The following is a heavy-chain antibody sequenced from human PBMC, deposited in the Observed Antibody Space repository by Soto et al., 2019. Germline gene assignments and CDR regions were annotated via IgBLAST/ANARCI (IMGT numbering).Heavy chain of an antibody. CDR3: AADATAWQQMVPSDY. V-gene: IGHV1-58*01. J-gene: IGHJ4*02. CDR1: GFTFTSSA. CDR2: IAVGSGYT. D-gene: IGHD2-8*01. Sequence: SVKVSCKASGFTFTSSAFQWVRQARGQRLEWIGWIAVGSGYTNYAQRFQDRVTLTRDMSTATTYMELGRLTSEDTAIYYCAADATAWQQMVPSDYWGQGTLVTVSS.